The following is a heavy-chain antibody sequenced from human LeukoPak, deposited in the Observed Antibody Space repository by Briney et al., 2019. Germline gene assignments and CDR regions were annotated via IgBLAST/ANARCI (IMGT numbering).Heavy chain of an antibody. J-gene: IGHJ5*02. V-gene: IGHV1-69*05. CDR1: GGTFSSYA. CDR2: IIPIFGTA. CDR3: ARSMTTVTSGWFDP. D-gene: IGHD4-17*01. Sequence: SVEVSCKASGGTFSSYAISWVRQAPGQGLEWMGRIIPIFGTANYAQKFQGRVTITTDESTSTAYMELSSLRSEDTAVYYCARSMTTVTSGWFDPWGQGTLVTVSS.